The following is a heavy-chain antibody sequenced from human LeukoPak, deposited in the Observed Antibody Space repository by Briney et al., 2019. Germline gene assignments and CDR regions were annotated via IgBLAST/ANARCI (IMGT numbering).Heavy chain of an antibody. D-gene: IGHD6-13*01. V-gene: IGHV3-9*01. CDR2: ISWNSGSI. CDR3: AKLAAAGNFDY. J-gene: IGHJ4*02. Sequence: GGSLTLSCAASGFTFDDYAMHWVRQAPGKGLEWVSGISWNSGSIGYADSVKGRFTISRDNAKNSLYLQMNSLRAEDTALYYCAKLAAAGNFDYCGEGKLGTVSS. CDR1: GFTFDDYA.